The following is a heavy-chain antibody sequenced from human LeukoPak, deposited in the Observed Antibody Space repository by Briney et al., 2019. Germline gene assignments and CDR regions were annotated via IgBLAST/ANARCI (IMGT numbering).Heavy chain of an antibody. D-gene: IGHD6-6*01. Sequence: ASVKVSCKASGYTFTSYDINWVRQATGQGLEWMGWMNPNSGNTGYAQKLQGRVTMTTDTSTSTAYMELRSLRSDDTAVYYCARARDFDYWGQGTLVTVSS. CDR2: MNPNSGNT. CDR1: GYTFTSYD. J-gene: IGHJ4*02. CDR3: ARARDFDY. V-gene: IGHV1-8*01.